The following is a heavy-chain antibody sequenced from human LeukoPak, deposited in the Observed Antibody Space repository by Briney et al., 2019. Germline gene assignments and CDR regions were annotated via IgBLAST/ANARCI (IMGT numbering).Heavy chain of an antibody. J-gene: IGHJ4*02. CDR1: GGSMNNYY. D-gene: IGHD2-2*01. Sequence: SETLSLTCTVSGGSMNNYYWNWIRHPPGKGLEWIGYSYYSGSTNYNPSLKSRVNISVDTSKNQFSLNLSSVTAADTAVYYCARLGSAAMPFDYWGQGTLVTVSS. CDR3: ARLGSAAMPFDY. CDR2: SYYSGST. V-gene: IGHV4-59*08.